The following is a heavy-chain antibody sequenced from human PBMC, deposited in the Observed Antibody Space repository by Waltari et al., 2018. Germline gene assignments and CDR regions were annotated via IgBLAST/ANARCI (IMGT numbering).Heavy chain of an antibody. Sequence: GESGGGLVQPGGSLRLSCAASGFTFSSYSMNWVRQAPGKGLEWVSYISSSSSTIYYADSVKGRFTISRDNAKNSLYLQMNRLRAEDTAVYYCARFSRSISAVAAHFDYWGQGTLVTVSS. V-gene: IGHV3-48*01. CDR2: ISSSSSTI. CDR1: GFTFSSYS. D-gene: IGHD6-19*01. J-gene: IGHJ4*02. CDR3: ARFSRSISAVAAHFDY.